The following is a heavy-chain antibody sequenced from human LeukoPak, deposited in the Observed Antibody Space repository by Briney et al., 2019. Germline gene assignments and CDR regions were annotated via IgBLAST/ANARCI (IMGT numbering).Heavy chain of an antibody. CDR2: ISNRETYT. D-gene: IGHD3-22*01. Sequence: KAGGSLRLSCAGSGFIFSDYGMNWVRQAPGKGLEWVASISNRETYTYYADSVKGRFTISRDNAKNSLYLQMNSLRAADTAVYYCARDYDDTYHTSGYWGYWGQGTRVTVSS. CDR1: GFIFSDYG. V-gene: IGHV3-21*01. CDR3: ARDYDDTYHTSGYWGY. J-gene: IGHJ4*02.